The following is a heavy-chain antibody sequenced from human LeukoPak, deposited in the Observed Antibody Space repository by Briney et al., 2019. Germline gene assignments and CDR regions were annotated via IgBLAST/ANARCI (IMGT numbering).Heavy chain of an antibody. V-gene: IGHV4-59*08. J-gene: IGHJ4*02. CDR2: IYYSGST. D-gene: IGHD5-18*01. CDR1: GGSISSYY. Sequence: SETLSLTCTASGGSISSYYWSWNRQPPGKGLQWIGYIYYSGSTNYNPSLKSRVTISLDTSKNQFYLKLSSVTAADTAVYYCASVDTAMGTDYWGQGTLVTVSS. CDR3: ASVDTAMGTDY.